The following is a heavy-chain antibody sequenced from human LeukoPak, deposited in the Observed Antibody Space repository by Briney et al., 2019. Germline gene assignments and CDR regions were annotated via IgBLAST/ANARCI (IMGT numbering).Heavy chain of an antibody. CDR3: ARVSSSSSSYYYYYGMDV. CDR2: INHSGST. D-gene: IGHD6-6*01. Sequence: SETLSLTCAVYGVSFSGYYWSWIRQPPGKGLEWIGEINHSGSTNYNPSLKSRVTISVDTSKNEFSLKLSSVTAADTAVYYCARVSSSSSSYYYYYGMDVWGQGTTVTVSS. V-gene: IGHV4-34*01. J-gene: IGHJ6*02. CDR1: GVSFSGYY.